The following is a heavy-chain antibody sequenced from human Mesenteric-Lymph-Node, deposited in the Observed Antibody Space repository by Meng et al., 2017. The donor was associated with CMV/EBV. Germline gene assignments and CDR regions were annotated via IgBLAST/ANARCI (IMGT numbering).Heavy chain of an antibody. J-gene: IGHJ4*02. CDR2: INHSGST. V-gene: IGHV4-34*01. CDR3: ARGPSHYYGFDY. Sequence: GSLRLSCAVYGGSFSGYYWSWIRQPPGKGLEWIGEINHSGSTNYNPSLKSRVTISVDTSKNQFSLKLSSVTAADTAVYYCARGPSHYYGFDYWGQGTLVTVSS. D-gene: IGHD3-10*01. CDR1: GGSFSGYY.